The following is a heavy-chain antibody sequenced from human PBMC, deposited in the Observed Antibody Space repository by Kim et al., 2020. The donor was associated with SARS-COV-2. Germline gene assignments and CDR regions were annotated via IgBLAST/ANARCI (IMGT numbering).Heavy chain of an antibody. V-gene: IGHV3-49*04. Sequence: GGSLRLSCTASGFTFGDYAMSWVRQAPGKGLEWVGFIRSKAYGGTTEYAASVKGRFTISRDDSKSIAYLQMNSLKTEDTAVYYCSGDTVTTTYWGQGTLVTVSS. D-gene: IGHD4-17*01. CDR2: IRSKAYGGTT. J-gene: IGHJ4*02. CDR1: GFTFGDYA. CDR3: SGDTVTTTY.